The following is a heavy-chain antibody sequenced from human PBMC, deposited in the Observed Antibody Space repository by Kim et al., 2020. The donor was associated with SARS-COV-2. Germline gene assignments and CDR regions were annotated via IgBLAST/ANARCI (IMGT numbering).Heavy chain of an antibody. V-gene: IGHV4-31*03. CDR3: ARAQSTLITNFVRKTINWFDP. CDR1: GGSISSGGYY. CDR2: IYYSGST. J-gene: IGHJ5*02. D-gene: IGHD3-3*01. Sequence: SETLSLTCTVSGGSISSGGYYWSWIRQHPGKGLEWIGYIYYSGSTYYNPSLKSRVTISVDTSKNQFSLKLSSVTAADTAVYYCARAQSTLITNFVRKTINWFDPWGQGTLVTVSS.